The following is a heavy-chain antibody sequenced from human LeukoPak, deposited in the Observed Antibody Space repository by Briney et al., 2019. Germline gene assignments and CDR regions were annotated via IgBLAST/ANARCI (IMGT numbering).Heavy chain of an antibody. V-gene: IGHV1-46*01. CDR1: GYTFTGYY. CDR2: INPSGGST. Sequence: ASVKVSCKASGYTFTGYYMHWVRQAPGQGLEWMGIINPSGGSTSYAQKFQGRVTITRNTSISTAYMELRSLRSDDTAVYYCARLRGRGYDSWFDPWGQGTLVTVSS. D-gene: IGHD5-12*01. J-gene: IGHJ5*02. CDR3: ARLRGRGYDSWFDP.